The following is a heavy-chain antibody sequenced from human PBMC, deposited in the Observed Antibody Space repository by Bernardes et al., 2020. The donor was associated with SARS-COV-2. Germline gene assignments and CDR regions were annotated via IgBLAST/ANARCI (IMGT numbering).Heavy chain of an antibody. D-gene: IGHD3-3*01. J-gene: IGHJ4*02. Sequence: SETLSLTCTVSGGSITSTSYYWGWIRQPPGKGLEWIGSIHYSGSTYYNPSLKSRVTISLDTSKNQFSLKLTSVTAADTAVYFCARRSGFLDYLLKFDYWGQGTLVTVSS. CDR1: GGSITSTSYY. V-gene: IGHV4-39*01. CDR3: ARRSGFLDYLLKFDY. CDR2: IHYSGST.